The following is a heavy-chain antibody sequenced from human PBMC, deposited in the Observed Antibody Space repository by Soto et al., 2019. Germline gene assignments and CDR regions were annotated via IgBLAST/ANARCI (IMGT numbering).Heavy chain of an antibody. Sequence: EVQLVESGGVVVQPGGSLRLSCAASGFTFDDYSMHWVRQAPGKGLEWVSLISWDGRSTYYADSVKGRFTISRDNSKKSLEPQMNRLANEDPAFYFWGKGGAGSYHTYLYYLGQGALGNGSS. V-gene: IGHV3-43*01. D-gene: IGHD6-13*01. CDR2: ISWDGRST. CDR3: GKGGAGSYHTYLYY. CDR1: GFTFDDYS. J-gene: IGHJ4*02.